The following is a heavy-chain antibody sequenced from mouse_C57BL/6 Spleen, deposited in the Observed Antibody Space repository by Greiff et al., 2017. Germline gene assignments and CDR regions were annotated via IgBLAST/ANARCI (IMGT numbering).Heavy chain of an antibody. Sequence: VQLQQPGTELVKPGASVKLSCKASGYTFTSYWMHWVKQRPGQGLAWIGNINPSNGGTNYNEKFKSKDTLTVDKSSSTAYMQLSSLTSEDSAVYYCARGDYDYDFAWFAYWGQGTLVTVSA. CDR1: GYTFTSYW. V-gene: IGHV1-53*01. CDR2: INPSNGGT. J-gene: IGHJ3*01. D-gene: IGHD2-4*01. CDR3: ARGDYDYDFAWFAY.